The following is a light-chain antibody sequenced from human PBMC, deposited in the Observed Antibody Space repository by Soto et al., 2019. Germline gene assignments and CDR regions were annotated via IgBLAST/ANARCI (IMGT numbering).Light chain of an antibody. J-gene: IGLJ1*01. CDR1: SSDVGSYNL. V-gene: IGLV2-23*02. Sequence: QTVVTQPASVSGSPGQSITISCTGTSSDVGSYNLVSWYQQHPGKAPKLMIYEVSKRPSGVSNRFSGSKSGNTASLTISGLQAEDEADYYCCSYAGSSPYVFGTGTKVTVL. CDR3: CSYAGSSPYV. CDR2: EVS.